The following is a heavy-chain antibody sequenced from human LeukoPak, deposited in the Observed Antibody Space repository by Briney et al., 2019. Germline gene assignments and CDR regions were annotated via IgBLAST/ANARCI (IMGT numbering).Heavy chain of an antibody. V-gene: IGHV1-18*01. CDR3: ARFTVWSGYPSEQPNYYYYMDV. CDR1: GYTFTSYG. D-gene: IGHD3-3*01. Sequence: ASAKVSCKASGYTFTSYGISWVRQAPGQGLEWMGWISAYNGNTNYAQKLQGRVTMTTDTSTSTAYMELRSLRSDDTAVYYCARFTVWSGYPSEQPNYYYYMDVWGKGTTVTVSS. J-gene: IGHJ6*03. CDR2: ISAYNGNT.